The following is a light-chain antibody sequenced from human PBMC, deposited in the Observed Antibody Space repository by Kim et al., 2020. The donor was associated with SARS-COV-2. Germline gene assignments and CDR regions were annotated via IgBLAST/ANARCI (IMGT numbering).Light chain of an antibody. CDR2: DVS. V-gene: IGLV2-23*02. Sequence: QSALTQTASVSGSPGQSITISCTGTSSDVGKYNLVSWYQQHPDKAPKFIIYDVSKRPSGVSPRFSGAKSGNTAYLTISGLQAEDEADYYCCSYISGTISVFGGGTKVTVL. CDR3: CSYISGTISV. J-gene: IGLJ2*01. CDR1: SSDVGKYNL.